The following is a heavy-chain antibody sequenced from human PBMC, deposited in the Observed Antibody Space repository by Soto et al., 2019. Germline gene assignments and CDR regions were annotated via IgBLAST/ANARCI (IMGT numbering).Heavy chain of an antibody. CDR3: ATQVSGSYWFDY. CDR2: FNAGNGNA. D-gene: IGHD1-26*01. Sequence: GASVKVSCKSSGYTFIRYAMHWVRQAPGQRLEWMGWFNAGNGNAKYSQEFQGTVTFSSDTSASTAYMELSGLRSEDTAVYYCATQVSGSYWFDYWGQGTLVTVSS. CDR1: GYTFIRYA. J-gene: IGHJ4*02. V-gene: IGHV1-3*01.